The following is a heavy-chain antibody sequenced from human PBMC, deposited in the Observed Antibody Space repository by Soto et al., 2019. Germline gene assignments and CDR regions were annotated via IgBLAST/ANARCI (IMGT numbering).Heavy chain of an antibody. CDR2: ISGSGGST. CDR3: AKTPVTHAAAGRGGGGYFDY. CDR1: GFPFSTCA. J-gene: IGHJ4*02. D-gene: IGHD6-13*01. V-gene: IGHV3-23*01. Sequence: EVQLLESGGGLVQPGGSLRLSCAASGFPFSTCAMAWVRQAPGKGLELVSTISGSGGSTYYADSVKGRFTISRDNSKNTLYLHRNSLRAEDSAVYYCAKTPVTHAAAGRGGGGYFDYWCQGTLVTVSS.